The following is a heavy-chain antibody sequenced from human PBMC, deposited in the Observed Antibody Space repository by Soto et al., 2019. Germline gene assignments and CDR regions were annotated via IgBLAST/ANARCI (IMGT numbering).Heavy chain of an antibody. Sequence: QVQLVQSGAEVKKPGSSVKGSCKASGGTFSSYAISWVRQAPGQGLEWVGGIIPIFGTANYAQKFQGRVTITADESTSTAYMELSSLRSEDTAVYYCARIGDSTRYFDLWGRGTLVTVSS. CDR1: GGTFSSYA. J-gene: IGHJ2*01. CDR2: IIPIFGTA. CDR3: ARIGDSTRYFDL. D-gene: IGHD2-2*01. V-gene: IGHV1-69*01.